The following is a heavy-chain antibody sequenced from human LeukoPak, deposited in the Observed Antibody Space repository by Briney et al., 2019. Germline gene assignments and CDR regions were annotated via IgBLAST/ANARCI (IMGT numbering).Heavy chain of an antibody. CDR1: GDSIRSSGYY. CDR3: ARLERSRMDGAQY. Sequence: PSETLSLTCIVTGDSIRSSGYYWGWIRQPPGKGLEWIGSMFYGETTSYSPSLQSRVTISLDTSKNQFSLRLNSVTAADTAVYYCARLERSRMDGAQYWGQGTLVTVSS. CDR2: MFYGETT. V-gene: IGHV4-39*01. D-gene: IGHD4/OR15-4a*01. J-gene: IGHJ4*02.